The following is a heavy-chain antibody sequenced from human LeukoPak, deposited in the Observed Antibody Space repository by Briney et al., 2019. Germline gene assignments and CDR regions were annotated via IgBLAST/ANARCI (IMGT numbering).Heavy chain of an antibody. CDR2: ISYDGNNK. D-gene: IGHD3-10*01. J-gene: IGHJ3*02. CDR3: ASSSWSYLAAALDI. V-gene: IGHV3-30-3*01. Sequence: PGGSLRLSCEASEFTFSSYAVHWVRQAPGKGLEWVAVISYDGNNKYYADSVKGRFTISRDSSKNTVFLQMNSLRVEETAVYYRASSSWSYLAAALDIWGQGTMVTVSS. CDR1: EFTFSSYA.